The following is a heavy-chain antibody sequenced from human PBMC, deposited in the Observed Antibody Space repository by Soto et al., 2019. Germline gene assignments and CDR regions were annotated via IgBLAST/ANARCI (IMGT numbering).Heavy chain of an antibody. J-gene: IGHJ6*02. CDR2: INAGNGNR. D-gene: IGHD2-2*01. CDR3: AREAIVLVPADNYYYYYGMDV. Sequence: ASVKVSCKASGYTFTSYAMHWVRQAPGQRLEWMGWINAGNGNRKYSQKFQGRVTITRDTSASTAYMELSSLRSEDTAEYYCAREAIVLVPADNYYYYYGMDVWGQGTTVTVSS. CDR1: GYTFTSYA. V-gene: IGHV1-3*01.